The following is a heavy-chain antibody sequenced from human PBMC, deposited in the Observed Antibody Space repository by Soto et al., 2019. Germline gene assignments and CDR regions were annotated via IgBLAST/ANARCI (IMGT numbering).Heavy chain of an antibody. CDR2: ISGSGGST. D-gene: IGHD2-8*01. V-gene: IGHV3-23*01. CDR1: GFTFSSYA. Sequence: PGGSLRLSCAASGFTFSSYAMSWVRQAPGKGLEWVSAISGSGGSTYYADSVKGRFTISRDNSKNTLYLQMNSLRAEDTAVYYCAKVIYCTNGVCGYNWFDTWGQGTLVTVSS. J-gene: IGHJ5*02. CDR3: AKVIYCTNGVCGYNWFDT.